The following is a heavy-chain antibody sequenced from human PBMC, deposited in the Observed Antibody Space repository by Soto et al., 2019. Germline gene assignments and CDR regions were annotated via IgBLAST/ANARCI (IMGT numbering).Heavy chain of an antibody. V-gene: IGHV3-15*01. D-gene: IGHD4-17*01. CDR1: GFAFSYGL. CDR2: IRGRGSCVTT. Sequence: GGSLTLSCAASGFAFSYGLMSWVRPSQGQGLEWVGRIRGRGSCVTTDYAAPVNGRFTTSRDVLENTTYLQMTRLKTENTAVYSCTWLTTVTRLGYWGQGTLVTVSS. J-gene: IGHJ4*02. CDR3: TWLTTVTRLGY.